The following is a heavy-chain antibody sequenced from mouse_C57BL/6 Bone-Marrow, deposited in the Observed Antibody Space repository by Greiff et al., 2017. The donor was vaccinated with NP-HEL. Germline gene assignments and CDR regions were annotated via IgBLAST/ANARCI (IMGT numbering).Heavy chain of an antibody. V-gene: IGHV5-16*01. CDR3: ARDDGNYFDY. J-gene: IGHJ2*01. Sequence: EVQLVESEGGLVQPGSSMKLSCTASGFTFSDYYMAWVRQVPEKGLEWVANINYDGSSTYYLDSLKSRFIISRDNAKNILYLQMSSLKSEDTATYYCARDDGNYFDYWGKGTTLTVSS. CDR1: GFTFSDYY. D-gene: IGHD2-3*01. CDR2: INYDGSST.